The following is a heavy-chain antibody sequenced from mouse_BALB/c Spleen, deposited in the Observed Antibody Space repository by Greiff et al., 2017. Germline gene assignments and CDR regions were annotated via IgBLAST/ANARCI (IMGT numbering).Heavy chain of an antibody. CDR3: ARLGFDY. D-gene: IGHD4-1*01. J-gene: IGHJ2*01. Sequence: EVQLVESGGGLVKPGGSLKLSCAASGFTFSDYYMYWVRQTPEKRLEWVATISDGGSYTYYPDSVKGRFTISRDYAKNNLYLQMSSLKSEDTAMYYCARLGFDYWGQGTTLTVSS. CDR1: GFTFSDYY. CDR2: ISDGGSYT. V-gene: IGHV5-4*02.